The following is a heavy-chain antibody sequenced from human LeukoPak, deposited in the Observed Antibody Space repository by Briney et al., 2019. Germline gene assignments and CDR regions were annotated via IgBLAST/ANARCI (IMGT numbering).Heavy chain of an antibody. J-gene: IGHJ6*03. CDR3: ARGVGDFWSGYDLVYMDV. V-gene: IGHV1-69*05. Sequence: ASVKVSCKASGGTFSSYAISWVRQAPGQGLEWVGGIIPIFGTANYAQKFQGRVTITTDESTSTAYMELSSLRSEDTAVYYCARGVGDFWSGYDLVYMDVWGKGTTVTVSS. D-gene: IGHD3-3*01. CDR1: GGTFSSYA. CDR2: IIPIFGTA.